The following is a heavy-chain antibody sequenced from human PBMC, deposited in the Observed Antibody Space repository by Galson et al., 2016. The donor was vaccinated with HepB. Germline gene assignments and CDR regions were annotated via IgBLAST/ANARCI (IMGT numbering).Heavy chain of an antibody. CDR3: ARLRHYYDSDDAFGL. J-gene: IGHJ3*01. CDR2: IWYDGSEK. D-gene: IGHD3-22*01. V-gene: IGHV3-33*01. CDR1: GFTFSNYG. Sequence: SLRLSCAASGFTFSNYGMHWVRQAPGKGLEWVAVIWYDGSEKYYADSVKGRFTISRDNSQNTLYLQMNSLRAEDTAVFYCARLRHYYDSDDAFGLWGQGTMVTVSA.